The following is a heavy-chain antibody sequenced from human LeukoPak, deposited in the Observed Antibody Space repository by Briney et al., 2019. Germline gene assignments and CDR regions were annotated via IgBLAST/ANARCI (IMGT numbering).Heavy chain of an antibody. Sequence: SVKVSCKASRGTFSSYAISWVRQAPGQGLEWMGRIIPILGIANYARNCQGRVKITADKTTSTAYTALSRRRSEDTAVYYCARVSVAGPYYFDYWGQGTLVTVSS. CDR3: ARVSVAGPYYFDY. CDR2: IIPILGIA. J-gene: IGHJ4*02. V-gene: IGHV1-69*04. CDR1: RGTFSSYA. D-gene: IGHD6-19*01.